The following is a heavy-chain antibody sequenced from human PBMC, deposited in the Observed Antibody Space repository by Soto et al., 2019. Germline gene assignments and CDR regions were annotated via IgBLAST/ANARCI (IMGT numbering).Heavy chain of an antibody. Sequence: GASVKVSCKASGGTFSSYAISWVRQAPGQGLEWMGGIIPIFGTANYAQKFQGRVTITADESTSTAYMELSSLRSEDTAVYYCARDVSTYYDSSGYYLGGAYYYYGMDVWGQGTTVTVSS. D-gene: IGHD3-22*01. CDR3: ARDVSTYYDSSGYYLGGAYYYYGMDV. CDR1: GGTFSSYA. V-gene: IGHV1-69*13. J-gene: IGHJ6*02. CDR2: IIPIFGTA.